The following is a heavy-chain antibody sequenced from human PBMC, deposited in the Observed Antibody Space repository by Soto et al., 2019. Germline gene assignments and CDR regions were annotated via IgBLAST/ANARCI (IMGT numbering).Heavy chain of an antibody. CDR3: ASPTMTSTSFYYAMDF. V-gene: IGHV5-10-1*01. J-gene: IGHJ6*02. CDR1: GHRFTTYW. CDR2: INPTDSET. D-gene: IGHD4-17*01. Sequence: PGESLKISCKTSGHRFTTYWISWVRQMPGKGLEYMGKINPTDSETNYSPSFEGHVTFSVDRSTSTAYVRWNSLKASDTAMYYCASPTMTSTSFYYAMDFWGQGTTVTV.